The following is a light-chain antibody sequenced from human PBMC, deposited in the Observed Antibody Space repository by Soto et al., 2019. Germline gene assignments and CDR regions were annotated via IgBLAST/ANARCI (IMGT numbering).Light chain of an antibody. V-gene: IGLV3-1*01. J-gene: IGLJ2*01. CDR2: QDR. Sequence: SYELTQPPSVSVSPGQTASITCSGEKLGDKYASWYQQKPGQSPVVVIYQDRKRPSGIPERFSGSNSGNTATLTISGTQAMDEADYYCQAWDSKTVVFGGGTKPPS. CDR1: KLGDKY. CDR3: QAWDSKTVV.